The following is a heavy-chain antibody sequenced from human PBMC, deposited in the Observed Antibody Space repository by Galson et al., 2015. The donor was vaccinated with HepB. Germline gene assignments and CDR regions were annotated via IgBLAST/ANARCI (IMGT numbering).Heavy chain of an antibody. CDR1: GSSFTNYW. J-gene: IGHJ5*02. CDR2: IDPSDSYV. CDR3: ARQKGHSWFDP. V-gene: IGHV5-10-1*01. Sequence: QSGAEVKKPGESLKISCKGSGSSFTNYWITWVRQMPGKGLEWIGRIDPSDSYVKYSPSFQGNVIISGDRSISTAYLQWSSLKASDTAIYYCARQKGHSWFDPWGQGTLVIVSS.